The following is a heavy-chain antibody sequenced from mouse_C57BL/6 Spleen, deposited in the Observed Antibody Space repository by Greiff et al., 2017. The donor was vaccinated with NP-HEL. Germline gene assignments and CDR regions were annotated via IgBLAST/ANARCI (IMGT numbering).Heavy chain of an antibody. D-gene: IGHD2-3*01. V-gene: IGHV2-9*01. CDR2: IWGGGST. Sequence: VQLQQSGPGLVAPSQSLSITCTVSGFSLTSYGVDWVRQPPGKGLEWLGVIWGGGSTNYNSALMSRLSISKDNSKSQVFLKMNSLQTDDTAMYYCAKRSYDGYYDWYFDVWGTGTTVTVSS. CDR3: AKRSYDGYYDWYFDV. J-gene: IGHJ1*03. CDR1: GFSLTSYG.